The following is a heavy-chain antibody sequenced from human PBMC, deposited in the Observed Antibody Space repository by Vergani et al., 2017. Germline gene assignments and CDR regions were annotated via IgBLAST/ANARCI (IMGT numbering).Heavy chain of an antibody. CDR3: ARDIITMIVVPVTFDP. D-gene: IGHD3-22*01. CDR2: INPNSGGT. J-gene: IGHJ5*02. CDR1: GYTFTGYY. V-gene: IGHV1-2*02. Sequence: QVQLVQSGAEVKKPGASVKVSCKASGYTFTGYYMHWVRQAPGQGLEWMGWINPNSGGTNYAQKFQGRVTMTRDTSISTAYMELSRLRSDDTAVYYCARDIITMIVVPVTFDPWGQGTLVTVSS.